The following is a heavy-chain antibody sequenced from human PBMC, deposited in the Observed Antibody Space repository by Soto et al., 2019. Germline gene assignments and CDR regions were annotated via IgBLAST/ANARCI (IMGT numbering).Heavy chain of an antibody. CDR3: ARHSKKTGDFDYYYGMDV. D-gene: IGHD7-27*01. CDR1: CGSIDPYY. Sequence: SATLCLTCSVFCGSIDPYYWSGIVQSPGKGLEWIANIYYRGNTNYNPSPESRVTISIDTSKNQFSLKLNSLTAADTAVYYCARHSKKTGDFDYYYGMDVWGQGTTVT. V-gene: IGHV4-59*08. CDR2: IYYRGNT. J-gene: IGHJ6*02.